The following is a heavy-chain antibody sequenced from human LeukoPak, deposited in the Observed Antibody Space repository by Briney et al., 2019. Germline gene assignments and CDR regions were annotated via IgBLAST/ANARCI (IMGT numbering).Heavy chain of an antibody. CDR1: GFTFNSYA. CDR3: AKDSRSQRYCGGDCYSAYDY. J-gene: IGHJ4*02. V-gene: IGHV3-30-3*01. CDR2: ISYDGSNM. D-gene: IGHD2-21*02. Sequence: GGSLRLSCAASGFTFNSYAMHWVRQAPGKGLEWVALISYDGSNMFYADSVKGRFTISRHNSKNTLYLQMDSLTTDDTAVYYCAKDSRSQRYCGGDCYSAYDYWGQGTLVTASS.